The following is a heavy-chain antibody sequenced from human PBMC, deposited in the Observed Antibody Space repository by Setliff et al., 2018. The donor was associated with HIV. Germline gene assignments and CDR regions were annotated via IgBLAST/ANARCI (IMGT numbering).Heavy chain of an antibody. CDR1: GGSISSLY. D-gene: IGHD6-25*01. J-gene: IGHJ5*02. CDR3: AREKFGSGSSVPEVRLFDP. CDR2: IYSTGST. V-gene: IGHV4-4*08. Sequence: SETLSLTCTVSGGSISSLYWSWIRQPPGKGLEWIGHIYSTGSTNYNPSLKSRVSISVDTSKNQFSLKLSSVTAADTAVYYCAREKFGSGSSVPEVRLFDPWGQGTLVTVSS.